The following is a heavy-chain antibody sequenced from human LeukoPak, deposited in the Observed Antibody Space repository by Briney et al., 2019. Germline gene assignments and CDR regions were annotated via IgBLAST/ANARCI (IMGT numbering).Heavy chain of an antibody. Sequence: SETLSLTCTVSGGSISIYYWSWVRQPPGKGLEWIGYIYYRGSTKYNPSLKSQFPMSVDTSKTQFSLKLSSVTATDTAVYYCARVLRSGRRGYFDYWGQGTLVTVSS. CDR2: IYYRGST. V-gene: IGHV4-59*01. J-gene: IGHJ4*02. CDR3: ARVLRSGRRGYFDY. D-gene: IGHD5-12*01. CDR1: GGSISIYY.